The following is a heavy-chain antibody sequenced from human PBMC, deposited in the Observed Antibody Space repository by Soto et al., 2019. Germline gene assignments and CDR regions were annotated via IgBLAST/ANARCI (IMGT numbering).Heavy chain of an antibody. CDR3: AREGSYSAYNFAHGIQLWSFDF. CDR2: IFSSGST. D-gene: IGHD5-12*01. Sequence: SETLSLTCTVSGGSINTFYWSWVRQPAGKGLEWIGRIFSSGSTIFNPSLESRVAMSVDTSKNHFSLNLSSVTAADMAVYYCAREGSYSAYNFAHGIQLWSFDFWGQGALVTVSS. V-gene: IGHV4-4*07. J-gene: IGHJ4*02. CDR1: GGSINTFY.